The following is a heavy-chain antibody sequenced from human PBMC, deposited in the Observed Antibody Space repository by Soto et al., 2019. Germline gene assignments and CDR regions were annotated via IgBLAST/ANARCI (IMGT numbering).Heavy chain of an antibody. V-gene: IGHV5-10-1*01. Sequence: GESLKISCKGSGYNFAVYWITWVRQKPGKGLEWMGRIDPSDSQTYYSPSFRGHVTISVTKSITTVFLQWSSLRASDTAMYYCARQIYDSDTGPNFQYYFDSWGQGTPVTVSS. D-gene: IGHD3-22*01. CDR3: ARQIYDSDTGPNFQYYFDS. J-gene: IGHJ4*02. CDR1: GYNFAVYW. CDR2: IDPSDSQT.